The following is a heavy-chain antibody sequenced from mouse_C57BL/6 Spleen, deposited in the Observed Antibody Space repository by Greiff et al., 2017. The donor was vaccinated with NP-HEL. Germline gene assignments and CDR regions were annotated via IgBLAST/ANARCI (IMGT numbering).Heavy chain of an antibody. CDR3: ARSDGSRFAY. D-gene: IGHD1-1*01. Sequence: QVQLQQPGAELVKPGASVKLSCKASGYTFTSYWMHWVKQRPGQGLEWIGMIHPNSGSTNYNEKFKSKATLTVDKSASTAYMQLSSLTSEDSAVYYCARSDGSRFAYWGQGTLVTVSA. V-gene: IGHV1-64*01. J-gene: IGHJ3*01. CDR2: IHPNSGST. CDR1: GYTFTSYW.